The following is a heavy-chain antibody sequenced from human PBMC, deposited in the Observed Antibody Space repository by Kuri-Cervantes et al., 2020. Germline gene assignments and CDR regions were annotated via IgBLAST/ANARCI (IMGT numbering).Heavy chain of an antibody. CDR2: MNPNSGNT. V-gene: IGHV1-8*01. CDR3: ARLGGNLLSGDY. CDR1: GYAFTSYD. D-gene: IGHD4-23*01. Sequence: GESLKISCKASGYAFTSYDINWVRQASGQGLEWMGWMNPNSGNTGYAQKFQGRVTMTRNTSISTAYMELSSLRSEDTAVYYCARLGGNLLSGDYWGQGTLVTVSS. J-gene: IGHJ4*02.